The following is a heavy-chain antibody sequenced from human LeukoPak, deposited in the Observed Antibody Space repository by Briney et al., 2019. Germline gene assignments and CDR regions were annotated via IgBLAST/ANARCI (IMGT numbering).Heavy chain of an antibody. J-gene: IGHJ4*02. CDR3: VRDRELNY. Sequence: PSEILSLTCTVSGGSISIYYWSWIRQPPGKGLEWIGYIYNSGSTNYNPSLKSRVTISVDTSKNQFSLNLGSVTAADTAVYYCVRDRELNYWGQGTLVTVSS. CDR1: GGSISIYY. CDR2: IYNSGST. D-gene: IGHD3-10*01. V-gene: IGHV4-59*01.